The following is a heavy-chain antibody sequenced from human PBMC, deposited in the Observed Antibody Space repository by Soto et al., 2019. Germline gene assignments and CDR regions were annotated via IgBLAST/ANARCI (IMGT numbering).Heavy chain of an antibody. V-gene: IGHV4-34*01. CDR1: GGYFSGYY. CDR2: INHSGST. Sequence: SETLSLTCAVYGGYFSGYYWSWIRQLPGKGLEWIGEINHSGSTNYNPSLKSRVTISVDTSKNQFSLKLSSVTAADTAVYYCARLSYSYDSSGYYFAPFDYWGQGTLVTVSS. CDR3: ARLSYSYDSSGYYFAPFDY. J-gene: IGHJ4*02. D-gene: IGHD3-22*01.